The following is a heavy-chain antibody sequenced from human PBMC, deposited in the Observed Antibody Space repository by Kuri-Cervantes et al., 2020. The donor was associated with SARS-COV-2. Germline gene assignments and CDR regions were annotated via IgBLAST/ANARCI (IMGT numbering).Heavy chain of an antibody. D-gene: IGHD6-13*01. CDR3: ARDLRWAEAGKATSVDY. Sequence: ASVKVSCKASGYTFTGYYIHWVRQAPGQGLEWMGWINPNTGGPNYAQKLQGRVTMTRDTSISTAYMELSRLRSDDTAVYYCARDLRWAEAGKATSVDYWGQGTLVTVSS. J-gene: IGHJ4*02. CDR1: GYTFTGYY. CDR2: INPNTGGP. V-gene: IGHV1-2*02.